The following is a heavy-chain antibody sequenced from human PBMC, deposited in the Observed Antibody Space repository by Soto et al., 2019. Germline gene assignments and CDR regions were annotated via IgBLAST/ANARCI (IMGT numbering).Heavy chain of an antibody. Sequence: ETLSLTCTVTGGSVFSSSSYWAWIRQSPGKGLEWIGQIFYNGKTYYSPSLGSRVTMSVDSSNNLFSLSLRSVTAADTVLYYFARLGGLTDSSGPWYKFEQGGREILVTVSS. V-gene: IGHV4-39*01. J-gene: IGHJ4*02. CDR2: IFYNGKT. D-gene: IGHD1-1*01. CDR1: GGSVFSSSSY. CDR3: ARLGGLTDSSGPWYKFEQ.